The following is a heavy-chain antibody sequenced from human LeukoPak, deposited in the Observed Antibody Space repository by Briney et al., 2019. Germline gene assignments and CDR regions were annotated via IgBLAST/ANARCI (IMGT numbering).Heavy chain of an antibody. J-gene: IGHJ4*02. D-gene: IGHD1-1*01. Sequence: ASVKVSCKASGYSFTGNYMHWVRQAPGQGLEWMGWINPNSGGTNYAQKFQGRVTMTRDTSISTAYMELSSLRSDDTAVYYCARDRTGTTDYWGQGTLVTVSS. CDR2: INPNSGGT. CDR1: GYSFTGNY. V-gene: IGHV1-2*02. CDR3: ARDRTGTTDY.